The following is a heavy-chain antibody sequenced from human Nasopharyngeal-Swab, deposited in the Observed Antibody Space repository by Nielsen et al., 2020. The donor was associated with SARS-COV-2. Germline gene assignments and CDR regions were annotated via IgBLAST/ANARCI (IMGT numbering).Heavy chain of an antibody. V-gene: IGHV3-21*06. CDR3: AREGGRFSSTWYYYSYGMDV. J-gene: IGHJ6*02. D-gene: IGHD6-13*01. Sequence: VRQAPGKGLEWVASISGSNNYTYYADPVKGRFTISRDNAKNSLFLQVNSLRAEDTAVYYCAREGGRFSSTWYYYSYGMDVWGQGTTVTVPS. CDR2: ISGSNNYT.